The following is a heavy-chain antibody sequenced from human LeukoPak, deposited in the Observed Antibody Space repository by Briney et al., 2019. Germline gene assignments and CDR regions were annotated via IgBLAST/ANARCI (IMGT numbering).Heavy chain of an antibody. CDR2: IYYSGST. D-gene: IGHD1-26*01. V-gene: IGHV4-39*01. J-gene: IGHJ4*02. CDR1: GASISGSGYY. Sequence: SETLSLTCAVSGASISGSGYYWGWIRQPPGKGLEWIGNIYYSGSTYYNASLQSRVTISIDTSKNQFSLRLNSDCAKSGGYGLIDYWGQGTLVTVSS. CDR3: DY.